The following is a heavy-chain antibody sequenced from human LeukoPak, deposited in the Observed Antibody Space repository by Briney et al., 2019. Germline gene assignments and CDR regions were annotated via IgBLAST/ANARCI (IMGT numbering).Heavy chain of an antibody. Sequence: PGGSLGLSCAASGFIFSSYSMHWVRQAPGKGLEWVSSISSGSSYIFYADSVKGRFTISRDNAKNSLYLQMNSLRAEDTAVYFCARVGYCSGSSCYSPNYYHGMDVWGQGTTVTVFS. CDR1: GFIFSSYS. CDR3: ARVGYCSGSSCYSPNYYHGMDV. J-gene: IGHJ6*02. CDR2: ISSGSSYI. D-gene: IGHD2-15*01. V-gene: IGHV3-21*01.